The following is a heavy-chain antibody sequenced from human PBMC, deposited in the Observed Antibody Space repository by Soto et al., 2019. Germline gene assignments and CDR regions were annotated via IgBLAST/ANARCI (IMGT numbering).Heavy chain of an antibody. V-gene: IGHV1-18*01. CDR3: ARAQEDIVVVVAATPGAFDI. Sequence: ASVKVSCKASGYTFTSYGISWVRQAPGQGLEWMGWISAYNGNTNYAQKLQGRVTMTTDTSTSTAYMELRSLRSDDTAVYYCARAQEDIVVVVAATPGAFDIWGQGTMVTVSS. D-gene: IGHD2-15*01. CDR1: GYTFTSYG. J-gene: IGHJ3*02. CDR2: ISAYNGNT.